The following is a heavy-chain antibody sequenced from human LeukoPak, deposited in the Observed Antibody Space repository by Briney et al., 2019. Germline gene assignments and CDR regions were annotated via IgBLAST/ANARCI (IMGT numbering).Heavy chain of an antibody. CDR3: ARSGSYGGHFDN. V-gene: IGHV4-59*08. CDR1: GGSISSSY. D-gene: IGHD1-26*01. J-gene: IGHJ4*02. CDR2: IYYSGST. Sequence: SETLSLTCTVSGGSISSSYWSWIRQPPGKGLEWIGYIYYSGSTNYNPSFKSRVAISVDTSKNQFSLKLSSVTAADTAVYYCARSGSYGGHFDNWGQGTLVTVSS.